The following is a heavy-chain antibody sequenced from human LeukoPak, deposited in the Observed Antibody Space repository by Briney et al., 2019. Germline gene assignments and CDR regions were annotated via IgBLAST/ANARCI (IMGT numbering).Heavy chain of an antibody. CDR3: ARVKGGYDSSGYYFL. Sequence: PSETLSLTCTISGASIDSYYWSWIRQPPGKGLEWIGYIYYSGTTNYNPSLKRRVTISVDTSKNQFSLKLSSVTAADTAVYSCARVKGGYDSSGYYFLWGQGTRVTVSS. J-gene: IGHJ4*02. CDR2: IYYSGTT. CDR1: GASIDSYY. D-gene: IGHD3-22*01. V-gene: IGHV4-59*12.